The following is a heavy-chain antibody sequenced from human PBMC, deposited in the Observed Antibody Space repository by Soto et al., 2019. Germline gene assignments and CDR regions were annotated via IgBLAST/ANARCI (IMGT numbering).Heavy chain of an antibody. V-gene: IGHV3-7*01. CDR1: GFTFSSYW. CDR3: AREGFVVVVAATKLGYYYYYYMDV. CDR2: IKQDGSEK. J-gene: IGHJ6*03. D-gene: IGHD2-15*01. Sequence: GGSLRLSCAASGFTFSSYWMSWVRQAPGKGLEWVANIKQDGSEKYYVDSVKGRFTISRDNAKNSLYLQMNSLRAEDTAVYYCAREGFVVVVAATKLGYYYYYYMDVWGKGTTVTVSS.